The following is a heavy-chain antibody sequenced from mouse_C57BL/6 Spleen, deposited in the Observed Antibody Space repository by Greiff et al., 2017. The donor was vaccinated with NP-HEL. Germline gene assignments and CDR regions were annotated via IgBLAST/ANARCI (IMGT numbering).Heavy chain of an antibody. Sequence: QVHVKQSGAELVRPGASVTLSCKASGYTFTDYEMHWVKQTPVHGLEWIGAIDPETGGTAYNQKFKGKAILTADKSSSTAYMELRSLTSEDSAVYYCTRDYERGAMDYWGQGTSVTVSS. J-gene: IGHJ4*01. CDR3: TRDYERGAMDY. D-gene: IGHD2-4*01. CDR2: IDPETGGT. V-gene: IGHV1-15*01. CDR1: GYTFTDYE.